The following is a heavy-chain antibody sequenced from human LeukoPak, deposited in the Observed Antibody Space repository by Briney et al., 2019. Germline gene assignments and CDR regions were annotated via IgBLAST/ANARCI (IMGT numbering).Heavy chain of an antibody. V-gene: IGHV4-34*01. D-gene: IGHD5-12*01. J-gene: IGHJ4*02. CDR1: GGSFSGYY. CDR3: ARGKIIVATLYYFDY. Sequence: SETLSLTCAVYGGSFSGYYWTWIRQTPEKGLEWIGEMNPSGSTNYNPSLKSRVTISVDTSKNQFSLELSSVTAADTAVYYCARGKIIVATLYYFDYWGQGTLVTVSS. CDR2: MNPSGST.